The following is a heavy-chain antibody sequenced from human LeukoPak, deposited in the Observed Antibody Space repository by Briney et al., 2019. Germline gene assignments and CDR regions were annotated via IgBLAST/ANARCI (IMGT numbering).Heavy chain of an antibody. Sequence: GASVRVSCKTSGYTFTNYDIYSVRQAPGQGLECMGWISGYTGDTKYAQTLQGRFTVTTDTSTSTAYMEMRSLTYDGTAVYYCARAGYCGDGGCPAGSAFDVWGQGTLVTVSS. CDR1: GYTFTNYD. V-gene: IGHV1-18*01. CDR3: ARAGYCGDGGCPAGSAFDV. D-gene: IGHD2-15*01. J-gene: IGHJ3*01. CDR2: ISGYTGDT.